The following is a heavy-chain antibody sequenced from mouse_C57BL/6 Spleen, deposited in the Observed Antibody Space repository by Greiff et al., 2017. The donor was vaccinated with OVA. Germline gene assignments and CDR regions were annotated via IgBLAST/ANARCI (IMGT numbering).Heavy chain of an antibody. CDR2: INPSTGGT. CDR1: GYSFTGYY. Sequence: VQLKESGPELVKPGASVKISCKASGYSFTGYYMNWVKQSPEKSLEWIGEINPSTGGTTYNQKFKAKATLTVDKSSSTAYMQLKSLTSEDSAVYYCARRIATDFDYWGQGTTLTVSS. J-gene: IGHJ2*01. D-gene: IGHD1-1*01. CDR3: ARRIATDFDY. V-gene: IGHV1-42*01.